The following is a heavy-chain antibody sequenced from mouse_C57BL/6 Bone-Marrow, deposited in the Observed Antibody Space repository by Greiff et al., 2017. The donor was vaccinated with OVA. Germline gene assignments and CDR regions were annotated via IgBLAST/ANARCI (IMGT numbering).Heavy chain of an antibody. CDR3: ARALFRGFDY. Sequence: LVESGAELVKPGASVKLSCKASGYTFTSYWMHWVKQRPGQGLEWIGYINPSSGYTKYNQKFKGKATLTADKSSSTAYMQLSSLTYEDSAVYYCARALFRGFDYWGQGTTLTVSS. V-gene: IGHV1-7*01. CDR2: INPSSGYT. J-gene: IGHJ2*01. CDR1: GYTFTSYW. D-gene: IGHD6-1*01.